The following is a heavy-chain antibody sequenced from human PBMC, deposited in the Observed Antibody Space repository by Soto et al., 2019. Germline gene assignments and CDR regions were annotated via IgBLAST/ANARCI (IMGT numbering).Heavy chain of an antibody. CDR2: ISSSGRTI. D-gene: IGHD2-2*02. J-gene: IGHJ3*02. V-gene: IGHV3-11*01. CDR1: GFTFSDYY. CDR3: ARDLGDCSSTSCYMYDAFDI. Sequence: QVQLLESGGGLVKPGGSLRLSCAASGFTFSDYYMSWIRQAPGKGLEWVSYISSSGRTIYAADSVKGRFTIARDNAKNSLYLQMHSLRAEDTAVYYCARDLGDCSSTSCYMYDAFDIWGQGTMVTVSS.